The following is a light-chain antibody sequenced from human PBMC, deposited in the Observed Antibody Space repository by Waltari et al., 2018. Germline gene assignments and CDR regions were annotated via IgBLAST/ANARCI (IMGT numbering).Light chain of an antibody. V-gene: IGLV1-47*01. CDR2: KDN. CDR3: ATWDDSLSGYV. Sequence: QSVLTQPPSASGTPGQRVTITCSGTSSNIGRNYVLCFHQLPGTAPKVLIYKDNQRPSGVPDRFSGSKSGTSASLAISGLRSEDEADYYCATWDDSLSGYVFGSGTKVAVL. J-gene: IGLJ1*01. CDR1: SSNIGRNY.